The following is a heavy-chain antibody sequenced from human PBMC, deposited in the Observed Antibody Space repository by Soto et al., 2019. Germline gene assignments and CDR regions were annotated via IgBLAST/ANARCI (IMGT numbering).Heavy chain of an antibody. Sequence: PSETLSLTCTVSGGSISSYYWSWIRQPPGKGLEWIGYIYYSGSTNYNPSHNSRVTISVDTSKNQFSLKLSSVTAADTAVYYCARQDCYCSSTRCHPYYYYFYIDVWGKGSMVTVSS. CDR1: GGSISSYY. CDR3: ARQDCYCSSTRCHPYYYYFYIDV. CDR2: IYYSGST. V-gene: IGHV4-59*08. D-gene: IGHD2-2*01. J-gene: IGHJ6*03.